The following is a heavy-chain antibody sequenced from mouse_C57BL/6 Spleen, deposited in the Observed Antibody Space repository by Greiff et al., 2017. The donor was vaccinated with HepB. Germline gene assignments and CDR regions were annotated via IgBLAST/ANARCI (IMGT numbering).Heavy chain of an antibody. J-gene: IGHJ3*01. CDR1: GYTFTSYW. V-gene: IGHV1-55*01. Sequence: QVQQQQPGAELVKPGASVKMSCKASGYTFTSYWITWVKQRPGQGLEWIGDIYPGSGSTNYNEKFKSKATLTVDTSSSTAYMQLSSLTSEDSAVYYCASQEDGYPIFAYWGQGTLVTVSA. D-gene: IGHD2-3*01. CDR2: IYPGSGST. CDR3: ASQEDGYPIFAY.